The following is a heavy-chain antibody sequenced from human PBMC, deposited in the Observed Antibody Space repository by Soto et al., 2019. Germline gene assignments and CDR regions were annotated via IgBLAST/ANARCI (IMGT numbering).Heavy chain of an antibody. CDR2: INTDGSVA. D-gene: IGHD2-2*01. CDR1: GLTFRSYW. CDR3: XXXMQXWRLDS. V-gene: IGHV3-74*03. J-gene: IGHJ4*02. Sequence: EVQLVESGGGLVQPGESLRLSCAASGLTFRSYWMHWVRQAPGKGLVWVSRINTDGSVAMYVDSVKGRFTISRDNAKNTLYLHMNSLRAEDTAXYYXXXXMQXWRLDSWGQGTLVTVSS.